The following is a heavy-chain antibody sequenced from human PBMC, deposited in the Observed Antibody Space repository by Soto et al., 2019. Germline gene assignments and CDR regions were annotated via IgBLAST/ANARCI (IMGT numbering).Heavy chain of an antibody. V-gene: IGHV3-13*01. Sequence: QLVASGGGLVQPGGSLRLSCVVSGFILSTHDLHWVRDTPGEGLEWVSGIGTLGDTFYGASVKGRFTISRENAKNSLYLQMNSLTVGDTAVYYCVRGRSFDFASTPPPTFGPWGQGTLVTVSS. J-gene: IGHJ5*02. CDR3: VRGRSFDFASTPPPTFGP. CDR1: GFILSTHD. D-gene: IGHD3-9*01. CDR2: IGTLGDT.